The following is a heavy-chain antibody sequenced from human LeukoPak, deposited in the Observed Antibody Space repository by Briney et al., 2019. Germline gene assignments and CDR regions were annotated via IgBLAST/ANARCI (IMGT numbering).Heavy chain of an antibody. V-gene: IGHV4-39*01. CDR1: GGSISSSSYY. Sequence: SETLSLTCTVSGGSISSSSYYWGWIPQPPGKGLEWIGSIYYSGSTYYNPSPKSRVTITVGTYKNQFSLKLSYVTAADTAVYYCARMYSSGLDYWGQGTLVTVSS. J-gene: IGHJ4*02. D-gene: IGHD6-19*01. CDR3: ARMYSSGLDY. CDR2: IYYSGST.